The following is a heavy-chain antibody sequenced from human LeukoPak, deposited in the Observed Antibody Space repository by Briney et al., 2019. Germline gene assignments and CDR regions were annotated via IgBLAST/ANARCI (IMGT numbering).Heavy chain of an antibody. J-gene: IGHJ5*02. CDR1: GFTFSDYY. D-gene: IGHD2-15*01. V-gene: IGHV3-11*01. CDR2: ISSSGSTI. Sequence: PGGSLRLSCAASGFTFSDYYMSWIRQAPGKGLEWVSYISSSGSTIYYADSVKGRFTISRDNAKNSLYLQMNSLRAEDTAVYYCARVDCSGDSCYWAEGRFDPWGQGTLVTVSS. CDR3: ARVDCSGDSCYWAEGRFDP.